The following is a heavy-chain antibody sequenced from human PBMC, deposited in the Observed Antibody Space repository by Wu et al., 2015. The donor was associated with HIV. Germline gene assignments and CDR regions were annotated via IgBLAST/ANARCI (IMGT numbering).Heavy chain of an antibody. J-gene: IGHJ6*02. CDR1: GYTFTGYY. CDR2: INPNSGGT. V-gene: IGHV1-2*02. CDR3: ARAREVYYGSGRTPHYYYYGMDV. D-gene: IGHD3-10*01. Sequence: QVQLVQSGAEVKKPGASVKVSCKSSGYTFTGYYMHWVRQAPGQGLEWMGWINPNSGGTNYAQKFQGRVTMTRDTSISTAYMELSRLTSDDTAVYYCARAREVYYGSGRTPHYYYYGMDVWGQGP.